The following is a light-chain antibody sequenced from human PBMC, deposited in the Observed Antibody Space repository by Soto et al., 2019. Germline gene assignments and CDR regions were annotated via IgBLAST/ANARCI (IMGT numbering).Light chain of an antibody. CDR3: GAWDNSLTVVV. V-gene: IGLV1-40*01. CDR1: SSNIGAGYD. CDR2: GNS. J-gene: IGLJ2*01. Sequence: QSVLTQPPSVSGAPGQRVTISCTGSSSNIGAGYDVHWYQQLPGTAPKLLIYGNSNRPSGVPDRFSGSKSGTSATLGITGLQTGDEADYYCGAWDNSLTVVVFGGGTKVTVL.